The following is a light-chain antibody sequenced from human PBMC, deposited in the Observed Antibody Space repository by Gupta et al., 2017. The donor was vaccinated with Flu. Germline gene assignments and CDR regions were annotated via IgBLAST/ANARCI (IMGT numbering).Light chain of an antibody. J-gene: IGKJ1*01. CDR2: KAS. CDR3: QQYNGT. CDR1: QSISSW. V-gene: IGKV1-5*03. Sequence: DIQMTQSPSTLSASVGDRVTITCRASQSISSWLAWYQQKPGKAPKLLISKASSLESEVPSRFSGSGSGTEFTLTISSLQPDDFATYYCQQYNGTFGQGTKVEIK.